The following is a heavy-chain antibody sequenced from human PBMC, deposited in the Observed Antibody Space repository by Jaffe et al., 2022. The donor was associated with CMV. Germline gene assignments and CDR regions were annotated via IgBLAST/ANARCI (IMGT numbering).Heavy chain of an antibody. CDR3: ARARRGYSYGHGWFDP. V-gene: IGHV4-31*03. CDR2: IYYSGST. CDR1: GGSISSGGYY. Sequence: QVQLQESGPGLVKPSQTLSLTCTVSGGSISSGGYYWSWIRQHPGKGLEWIGYIYYSGSTYYNPSLKSRVTISVDTSKNQFSLKLSSVTAADTAVYYCARARRGYSYGHGWFDPWGQGTLVTVSS. J-gene: IGHJ5*02. D-gene: IGHD5-18*01.